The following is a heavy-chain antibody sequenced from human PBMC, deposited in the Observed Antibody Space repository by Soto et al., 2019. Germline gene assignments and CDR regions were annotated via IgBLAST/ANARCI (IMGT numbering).Heavy chain of an antibody. Sequence: PGGSLRLSCAASGFTFSSYAMSWVRRAPGKGLEWVSAISGSGGSTYYADSVKGRFTISRDNSKNTLYLQMNSLRAEDTAVYYCAKDGLDYYDSSGYYSSYYGMDVWGQGTTVTV. CDR2: ISGSGGST. V-gene: IGHV3-23*01. D-gene: IGHD3-22*01. J-gene: IGHJ6*02. CDR1: GFTFSSYA. CDR3: AKDGLDYYDSSGYYSSYYGMDV.